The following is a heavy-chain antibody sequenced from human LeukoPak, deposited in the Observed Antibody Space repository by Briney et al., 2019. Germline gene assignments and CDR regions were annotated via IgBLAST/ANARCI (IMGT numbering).Heavy chain of an antibody. Sequence: GGSLRLSCAASGFTFSSYGMHWVRQAPGKGLEWVAFIRYDGSNKYYADSVKGRFTISRDNSKNTLYQQMNSLRAEDTAVYYCAKARSVGEYYFDYWGQGTLVTVSS. CDR2: IRYDGSNK. V-gene: IGHV3-30*02. CDR1: GFTFSSYG. D-gene: IGHD3-10*01. CDR3: AKARSVGEYYFDY. J-gene: IGHJ4*02.